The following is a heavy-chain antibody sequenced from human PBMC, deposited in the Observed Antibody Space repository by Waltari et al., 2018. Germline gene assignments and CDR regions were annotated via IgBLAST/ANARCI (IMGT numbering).Heavy chain of an antibody. J-gene: IGHJ5*02. CDR3: ARDHSLAVAGTGGNWFDP. CDR2: IIPMFDTV. V-gene: IGHV1-69*01. Sequence: QVQLVQSGAEVKKPGSSVKVSCKASGGTLSNYAINWVRQTPGQGLEWMGGIIPMFDTVNYAQKFQGRATFTADESTSTAYMELSSLKSEDTAVYYCARDHSLAVAGTGGNWFDPWGQGTLVTVSS. D-gene: IGHD6-19*01. CDR1: GGTLSNYA.